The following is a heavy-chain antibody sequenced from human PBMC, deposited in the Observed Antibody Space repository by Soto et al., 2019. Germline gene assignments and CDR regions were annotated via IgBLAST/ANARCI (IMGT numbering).Heavy chain of an antibody. CDR3: ASTPDIVATNDAFDI. Sequence: GGSLRLSCAASGFTFSSYGMHWVRQAPGKGLEWVAVIWYDGSNKYYVDSVKGRFTISRDNSKNTLYLQMNSLRAEDTAVYYCASTPDIVATNDAFDIWGQGTMVTVSS. CDR2: IWYDGSNK. V-gene: IGHV3-33*01. CDR1: GFTFSSYG. D-gene: IGHD5-12*01. J-gene: IGHJ3*02.